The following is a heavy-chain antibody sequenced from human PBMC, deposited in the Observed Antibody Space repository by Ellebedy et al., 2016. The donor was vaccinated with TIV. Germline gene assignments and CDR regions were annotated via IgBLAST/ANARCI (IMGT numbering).Heavy chain of an antibody. Sequence: SETLSLXCTVSGGSISSGGYYWNWIRQHPGKGLEWIGYLYYSGRTYYNPSLKSRVTISVDTSKNQFSLKLSSVTAADTAVYYCARDYGYGDAHFDYWGQGTLVTVSS. J-gene: IGHJ4*02. D-gene: IGHD4-17*01. V-gene: IGHV4-31*03. CDR2: LYYSGRT. CDR1: GGSISSGGYY. CDR3: ARDYGYGDAHFDY.